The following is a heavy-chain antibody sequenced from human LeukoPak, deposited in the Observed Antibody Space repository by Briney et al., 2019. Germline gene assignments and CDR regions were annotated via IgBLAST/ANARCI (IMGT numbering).Heavy chain of an antibody. V-gene: IGHV3-23*01. CDR1: GFTFSSYA. J-gene: IGHJ6*02. CDR2: ISGSGGST. Sequence: GGSLRLSCAASGFTFSSYAMSWVRQAPGKGLEWVTAISGSGGSTYYADSVKGRFTISRDNSKNTLYLQMNSLRAEDTAVYYCAKDPETYYYYSMDVWGQGTTVTVSS. CDR3: AKDPETYYYYSMDV.